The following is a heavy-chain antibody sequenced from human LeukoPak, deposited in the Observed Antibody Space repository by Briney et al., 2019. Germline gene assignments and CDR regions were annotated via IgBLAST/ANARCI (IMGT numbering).Heavy chain of an antibody. CDR1: GFTFSSYG. D-gene: IGHD3-22*01. CDR2: IRYDGSNK. V-gene: IGHV3-30*02. CDR3: ARDAGQMSTMRGLYGMDV. J-gene: IGHJ6*02. Sequence: PGGSLRLSCAASGFTFSSYGMHWVRQAPGKGLEWVAFIRYDGSNKYYADSVKGRFTISRDNSKNTLYLQMNSLRAEDTAVYYCARDAGQMSTMRGLYGMDVWGQGTTVTVSS.